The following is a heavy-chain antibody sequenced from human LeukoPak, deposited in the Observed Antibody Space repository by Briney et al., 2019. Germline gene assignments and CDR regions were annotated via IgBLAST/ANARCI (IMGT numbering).Heavy chain of an antibody. CDR3: ARGRPGYFFDY. V-gene: IGHV3-53*01. CDR1: GFTVSSNY. J-gene: IGHJ4*02. D-gene: IGHD6-13*01. CDR2: IYSGGNT. Sequence: GGSLRLSCAASGFTVSSNYMSWVRQAPGKGLEWVSVIYSGGNTYYADSVKGRFTISRDNSKNTLYLQMNSLRAEDTAAYYCARGRPGYFFDYWGQGTLVTVSS.